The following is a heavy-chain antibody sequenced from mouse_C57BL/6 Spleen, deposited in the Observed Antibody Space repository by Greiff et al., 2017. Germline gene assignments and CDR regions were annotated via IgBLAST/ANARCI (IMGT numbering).Heavy chain of an antibody. CDR1: GYAFSSSW. CDR3: ARVTTVVDLDY. V-gene: IGHV1-82*01. Sequence: VQLQQSGPELVKPGASVKISCKASGYAFSSSWMNWVKQRPGKGLEWIGRIYPGDGDTNYNGKFKGKATLTADKSSSTAYMQISSLTSEDSAVYFCARVTTVVDLDYWGQGTTLTVSS. CDR2: IYPGDGDT. D-gene: IGHD1-1*01. J-gene: IGHJ2*01.